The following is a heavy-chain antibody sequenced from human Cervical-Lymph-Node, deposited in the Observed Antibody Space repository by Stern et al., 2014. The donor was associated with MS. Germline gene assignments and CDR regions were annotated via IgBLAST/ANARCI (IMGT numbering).Heavy chain of an antibody. D-gene: IGHD5-24*01. Sequence: QVQLQESGPGLVKPSQTLSLTCAVTGGSISSAEYSLSWIRQSPGKGLEWLGDIHNSGPTFYNPSLKSRVTISVDTSKNQFSLNLRSVTAADTAVYYFSRDADGYSLIFGYWGRGTLVTVSS. CDR2: IHNSGPT. J-gene: IGHJ4*02. CDR3: SRDADGYSLIFGY. V-gene: IGHV4-30-4*01. CDR1: GGSISSAEYS.